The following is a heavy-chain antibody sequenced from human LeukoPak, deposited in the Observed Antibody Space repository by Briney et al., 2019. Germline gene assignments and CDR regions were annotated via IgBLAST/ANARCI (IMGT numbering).Heavy chain of an antibody. CDR3: ARFHSGPSGWYVLWYFDR. V-gene: IGHV4-4*09. CDR2: IYNSEST. J-gene: IGHJ2*01. CDR1: GGSVSSYY. Sequence: SETLSLTCTVSGGSVSSYYWSWIRQPPGKGLEWIGYIYNSESTNYNSSLQSRVTMSLDTSKNQLFLKLSSVTAADTAVYYCARFHSGPSGWYVLWYFDRWGRGTLVTVSS. D-gene: IGHD6-19*01.